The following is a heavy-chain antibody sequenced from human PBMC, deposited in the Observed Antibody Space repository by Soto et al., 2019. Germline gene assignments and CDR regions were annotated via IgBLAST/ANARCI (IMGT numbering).Heavy chain of an antibody. CDR2: IIPVFGNT. CDR3: ARGQYYISGSAATAYFYFGIDV. CDR1: GRSFSSDG. J-gene: IGHJ6*02. V-gene: IGHV1-69*06. Sequence: QLQLEQSGPEVKKPGSSVKVSCKASGRSFSSDGVSWVRQAPGQGLEWMGGIIPVFGNTKYVQRFQGRLTITADKSTSTVYMEMSSLSSEDTAVYFCARGQYYISGSAATAYFYFGIDVWGQGTTVIVSS. D-gene: IGHD3-10*01.